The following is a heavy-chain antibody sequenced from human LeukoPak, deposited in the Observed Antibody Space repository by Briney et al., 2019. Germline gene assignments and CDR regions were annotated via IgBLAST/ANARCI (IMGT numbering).Heavy chain of an antibody. V-gene: IGHV1-18*04. D-gene: IGHD6-6*01. CDR3: ARYHYSSSPGFDY. Sequence: GASVKVSCKASGYTFTGYYMHWVRQAPGQGLEWMGWISAYNGNTNYAQKLQGRVTMTTDTSTSTAYMELRSLRSDDTAVYYCARYHYSSSPGFDYWGQGTLVTVSS. CDR1: GYTFTGYY. J-gene: IGHJ4*02. CDR2: ISAYNGNT.